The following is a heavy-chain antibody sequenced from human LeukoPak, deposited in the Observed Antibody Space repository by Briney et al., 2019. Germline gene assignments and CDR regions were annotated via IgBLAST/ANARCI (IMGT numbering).Heavy chain of an antibody. D-gene: IGHD2-15*01. V-gene: IGHV3-21*01. Sequence: GGSLRLSCAASGFTFSSYSMNWVRQAPGKGLEWVSSISSSSSYRYYADSVKGRFTSSRDNAKNSLYLQMNSLRAEDTAVYYCARRVVAANPAEYYFDYWGQGTLVTVSS. J-gene: IGHJ4*02. CDR1: GFTFSSYS. CDR3: ARRVVAANPAEYYFDY. CDR2: ISSSSSYR.